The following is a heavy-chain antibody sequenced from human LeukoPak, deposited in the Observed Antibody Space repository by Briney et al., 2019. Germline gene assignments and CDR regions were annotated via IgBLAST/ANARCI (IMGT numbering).Heavy chain of an antibody. D-gene: IGHD3-10*01. J-gene: IGHJ5*02. Sequence: SETLSLTCAVYGGSFSGYYWSWLRQPPGKGLEWIGEINHSGSTNYNPSLKSRVTISVDTSKNQFSLKLSSVTAADTAVYYCARRRAYYYGSGWFDPWGQGTLVTVSS. CDR3: ARRRAYYYGSGWFDP. CDR2: INHSGST. V-gene: IGHV4-34*01. CDR1: GGSFSGYY.